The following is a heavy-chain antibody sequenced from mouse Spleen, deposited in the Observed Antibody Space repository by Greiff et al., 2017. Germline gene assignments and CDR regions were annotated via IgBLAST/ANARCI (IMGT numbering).Heavy chain of an antibody. Sequence: QVTLKVSGPGILQPSQTLSLTCSFSGLSLSTSGMGVSWIRQPSGKGLEWLVHIYWDDDKRYNPSLKSRLTISKDTSRNQVFLKITSVDTADTATYYCARRGDYYGSSYWYFDVWGAGTTVTVSS. V-gene: IGHV8-12*01. CDR2: IYWDDDK. D-gene: IGHD1-1*01. CDR1: GLSLSTSGMG. J-gene: IGHJ1*01. CDR3: ARRGDYYGSSYWYFDV.